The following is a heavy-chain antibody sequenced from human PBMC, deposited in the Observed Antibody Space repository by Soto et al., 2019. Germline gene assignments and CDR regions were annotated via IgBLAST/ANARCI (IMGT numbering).Heavy chain of an antibody. CDR3: AGQGIAVAGLGY. CDR1: GDSVSSNSAA. V-gene: IGHV6-1*01. Sequence: SQTLSLTCAISGDSVSSNSAAWNWIRQSPSRGLEWLGRTYFRSKWYIDYAPSVKSRITINPDTSKNQFSLQLNSVTPEDTAVYYCAGQGIAVAGLGYWGQGTRVTVSS. CDR2: TYFRSKWYI. J-gene: IGHJ4*02. D-gene: IGHD6-19*01.